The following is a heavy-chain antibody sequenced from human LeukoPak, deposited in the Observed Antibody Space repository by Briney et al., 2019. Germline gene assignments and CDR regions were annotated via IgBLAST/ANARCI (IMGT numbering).Heavy chain of an antibody. CDR1: GGSISSSSYY. V-gene: IGHV4-39*01. CDR3: ARRVAVPGSYYFDY. J-gene: IGHJ4*02. Sequence: SETLSLTCTVSGGSISSSSYYWGWIRQPPGKGLEWIGSIYYSGSTYYNPSLKSRVTISVDTSKNQFSLRLNSVTAADTAVYYCARRVAVPGSYYFDYWSQGTLVTVSS. D-gene: IGHD2-15*01. CDR2: IYYSGST.